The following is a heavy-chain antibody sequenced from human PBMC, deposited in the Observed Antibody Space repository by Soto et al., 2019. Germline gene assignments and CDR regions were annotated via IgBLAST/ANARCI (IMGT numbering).Heavy chain of an antibody. CDR1: GGSISSGDYY. Sequence: SESLSLTCTVSGGSISSGDYYWSWIRQPPGKGLEWIGYIHYSGSTDYNPYRQSRVTISVDTSKKQFSLKLSSVTAADTAVYYCASENHEWLRSNPNRYYYYGMDVWGQGTKVTVSS. D-gene: IGHD5-12*01. CDR2: IHYSGST. CDR3: ASENHEWLRSNPNRYYYYGMDV. V-gene: IGHV4-30-4*01. J-gene: IGHJ6*02.